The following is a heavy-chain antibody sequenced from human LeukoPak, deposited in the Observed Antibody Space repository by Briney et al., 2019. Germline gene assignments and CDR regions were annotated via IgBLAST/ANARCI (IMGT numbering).Heavy chain of an antibody. CDR2: IYGSGNT. CDR1: GGSVSSGSYY. V-gene: IGHV4-61*01. D-gene: IGHD2-21*01. Sequence: SETLSLTCTVSGGSVSSGSYYWSWIRQPPGKGLEWIGHIYGSGNTNYNPSLKSRVSISADTSKNQFSLRLSSVTAADTAVYYCARDHSFFGDLDYWGQGTLVTASS. CDR3: ARDHSFFGDLDY. J-gene: IGHJ4*02.